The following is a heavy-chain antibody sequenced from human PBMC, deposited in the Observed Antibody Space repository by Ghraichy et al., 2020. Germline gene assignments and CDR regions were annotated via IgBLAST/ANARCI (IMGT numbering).Heavy chain of an antibody. J-gene: IGHJ4*02. CDR2: INAGNGNT. V-gene: IGHV1-3*01. CDR3: ARLHSSGWLIEDY. Sequence: ASVKVSCKASGYTFTSYAMHWVRQAPGQRFEWMGWINAGNGNTKYSQKFQGRVTITRDTSASTAYMELSSLRSEDTAVYYCARLHSSGWLIEDYWGQGTLVTVSS. D-gene: IGHD6-19*01. CDR1: GYTFTSYA.